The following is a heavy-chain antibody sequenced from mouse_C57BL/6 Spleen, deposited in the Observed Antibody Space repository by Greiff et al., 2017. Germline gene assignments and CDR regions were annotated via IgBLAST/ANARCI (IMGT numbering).Heavy chain of an antibody. Sequence: SGPELVKPGASVKIPCKASGYTFTDYNMDWVKQSHGKSLEWIGDINPNNGGTIYNQKFKGKATLTVDKSSSTAYMELRSLTSEDTAVYYCARADDAGLYYYAMDYWGQGTSVTVSS. V-gene: IGHV1-18*01. CDR2: INPNNGGT. J-gene: IGHJ4*01. CDR3: ARADDAGLYYYAMDY. D-gene: IGHD2-12*01. CDR1: GYTFTDYN.